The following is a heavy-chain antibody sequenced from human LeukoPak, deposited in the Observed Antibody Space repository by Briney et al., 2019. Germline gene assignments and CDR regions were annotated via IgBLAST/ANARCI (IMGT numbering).Heavy chain of an antibody. CDR1: GGSISSSSYY. V-gene: IGHV4-39*07. CDR3: ARGRVYGDRPLYYFDY. CDR2: IYYSGST. Sequence: SETLSLTCTVSGGSISSSSYYWGWIRQPPGKGLEWIGSIYYSGSTYYNPSLKSRVTISVDTSKNQFSLKLSSVTAADTAVYYCARGRVYGDRPLYYFDYWGQGTLVTVSS. J-gene: IGHJ4*02. D-gene: IGHD4-17*01.